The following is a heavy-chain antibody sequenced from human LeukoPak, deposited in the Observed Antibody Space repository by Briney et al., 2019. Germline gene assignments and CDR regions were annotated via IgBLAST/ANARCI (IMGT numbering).Heavy chain of an antibody. CDR3: ARDLGQYYDTSDNWFDP. CDR2: ISSSGSTI. CDR1: GFTFSSYA. Sequence: GGSLRLSCAASGFTFSSYAMNWVRQAPGKGLEWVSYISSSGSTIYYADSVKGRFTISRDNAKNSLYLQMNSLRAEDTAVYYCARDLGQYYDTSDNWFDPWGQGTLVTVSS. J-gene: IGHJ5*02. V-gene: IGHV3-48*04. D-gene: IGHD3-22*01.